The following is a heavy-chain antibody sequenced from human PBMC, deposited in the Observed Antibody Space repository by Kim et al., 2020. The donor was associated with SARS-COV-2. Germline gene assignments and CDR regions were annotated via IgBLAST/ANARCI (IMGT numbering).Heavy chain of an antibody. J-gene: IGHJ6*02. CDR1: GDSVSSNSAT. CDR2: TYYRSKWYN. CDR3: VREEVGRGVTGGMDV. D-gene: IGHD3-10*01. V-gene: IGHV6-1*01. Sequence: SQTLSLTCAISGDSVSSNSATWNWVRQSPSRGLEWLGRTYYRSKWYNDYAVSVKSRITINPDTSKNQFSLQLNYLTPEDTAMYYCVREEVGRGVTGGMDVWGQGTTVTVSS.